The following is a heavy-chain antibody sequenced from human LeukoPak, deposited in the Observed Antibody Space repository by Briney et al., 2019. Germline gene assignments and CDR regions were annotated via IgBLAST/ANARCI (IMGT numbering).Heavy chain of an antibody. J-gene: IGHJ4*02. Sequence: GGSLRPSCAASGFTFSSYSMNWVRQAPGKGLEWVSSISSSSSYIYYADSVKGRFTISRDNAKNSLYLQMNSLRAEDTAVYYCARYRGYGDYSIPGIDYWGQGTLVTVSS. CDR3: ARYRGYGDYSIPGIDY. V-gene: IGHV3-21*01. D-gene: IGHD4-17*01. CDR1: GFTFSSYS. CDR2: ISSSSSYI.